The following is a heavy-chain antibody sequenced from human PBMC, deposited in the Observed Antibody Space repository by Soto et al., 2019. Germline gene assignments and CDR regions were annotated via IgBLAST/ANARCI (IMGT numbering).Heavy chain of an antibody. J-gene: IGHJ4*02. V-gene: IGHV3-74*01. CDR2: ISTDGSIT. CDR1: GLIFSNYK. CDR3: ATLPWYSGIDY. D-gene: IGHD6-13*01. Sequence: VGPLRLSCAASGLIFSNYKMHWVRQAPGKGLVWVSRISTDGSITDYADSVKGRFTVSRDNAKNTLYLQMNSLRVDDTAVYYCATLPWYSGIDYWGQGTLVTVSS.